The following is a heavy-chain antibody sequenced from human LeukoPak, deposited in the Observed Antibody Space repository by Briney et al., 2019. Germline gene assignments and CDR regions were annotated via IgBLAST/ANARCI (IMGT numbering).Heavy chain of an antibody. D-gene: IGHD3-10*01. CDR3: ARGFSTGPHAFGI. CDR2: IIPILGIA. CDR1: GGTFSSYA. J-gene: IGHJ3*02. V-gene: IGHV1-69*04. Sequence: SVKVSCKASGGTFSSYAISWVRQAPGQGLEWMGRIIPILGIANYAQKFQGRVTITADKSTSTAYMELSSLRSEDTAVYYCARGFSTGPHAFGIWGQGTMVTVSS.